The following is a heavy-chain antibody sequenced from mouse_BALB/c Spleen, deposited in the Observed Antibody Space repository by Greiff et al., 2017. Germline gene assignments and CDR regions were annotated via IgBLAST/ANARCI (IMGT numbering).Heavy chain of an antibody. V-gene: IGHV1-4*02. CDR3: ARGLRLGRTWFAY. Sequence: VQLQQSAAELARPGASVKMSCKASGYTFTSYTMHWVKQRPGQGLEWIGYINPSSGYTEYNQKFKDKTTLTADKSSSTAYMQLSSLTSEDSAVYYCARGLRLGRTWFAYWGQGTLVTVSA. CDR2: INPSSGYT. CDR1: GYTFTSYT. J-gene: IGHJ3*01. D-gene: IGHD2-2*01.